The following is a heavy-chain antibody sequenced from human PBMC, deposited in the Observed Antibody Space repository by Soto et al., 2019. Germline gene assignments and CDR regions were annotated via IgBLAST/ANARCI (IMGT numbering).Heavy chain of an antibody. V-gene: IGHV1-69*01. Sequence: QVQLVQSGAEVKKPGSSVKVSCKASGGTFSSYAISWVRQAPGQGLEWMGGIIANFGTANYAQKFQGRVTSTADESTSTAYMELSSLRSEDTAVYSCARDYDVWSGCHETLCRYGMDVWGRGTTVTVSS. D-gene: IGHD3-3*01. CDR2: IIANFGTA. CDR1: GGTFSSYA. CDR3: ARDYDVWSGCHETLCRYGMDV. J-gene: IGHJ6*02.